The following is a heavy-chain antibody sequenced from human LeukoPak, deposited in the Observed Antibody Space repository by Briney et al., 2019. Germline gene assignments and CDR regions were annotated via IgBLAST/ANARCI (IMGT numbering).Heavy chain of an antibody. J-gene: IGHJ6*02. D-gene: IGHD2-2*01. CDR1: GFTFSRYW. Sequence: GGSLRLSCAASGFTFSRYWMSWVRQAPGKGLEWVANIKQDGSEKYYVDSVKGRFTISKDNAKNSLFLQINSLRAEDTAVYYCARDYSSSGTFFGYYYGMDVWGQGTTVTVSS. CDR3: ARDYSSSGTFFGYYYGMDV. CDR2: IKQDGSEK. V-gene: IGHV3-7*05.